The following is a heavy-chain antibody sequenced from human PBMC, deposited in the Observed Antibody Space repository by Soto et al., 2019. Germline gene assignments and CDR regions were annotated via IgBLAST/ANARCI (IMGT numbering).Heavy chain of an antibody. Sequence: SETLSLTCTVSGGSISSGAYYWSWVRQPPGKGLEWIGYIYYSGSTYYNPSLKSRVTISVDTSKNQFSLKLSSVTATDTAVYYCARDNYGETYYFDYWGQGTLVT. CDR3: ARDNYGETYYFDY. J-gene: IGHJ4*02. V-gene: IGHV4-30-4*01. CDR2: IYYSGST. CDR1: GGSISSGAYY. D-gene: IGHD4-17*01.